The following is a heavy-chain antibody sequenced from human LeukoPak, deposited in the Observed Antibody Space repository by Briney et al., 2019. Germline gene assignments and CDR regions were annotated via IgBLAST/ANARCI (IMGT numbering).Heavy chain of an antibody. D-gene: IGHD7-27*01. CDR1: GGSISSYY. CDR2: IYYSGST. Sequence: SETLSLTCTVSGGSISSYYWSWIRQPPGKGLEWIGYIYYSGSTNYNPSLKSRVTISVDKSKNHFSLTLTSVTAADTAVYYCAKSGDYRFDPWGQGTLVTVSS. J-gene: IGHJ5*02. V-gene: IGHV4-59*12. CDR3: AKSGDYRFDP.